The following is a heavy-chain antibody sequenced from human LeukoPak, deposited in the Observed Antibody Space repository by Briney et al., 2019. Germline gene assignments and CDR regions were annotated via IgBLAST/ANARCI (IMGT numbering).Heavy chain of an antibody. CDR2: IIPIFGTA. J-gene: IGHJ6*02. CDR3: ARDLYDYGDYRSYYYYGMDV. CDR1: GGTFSSYA. D-gene: IGHD4-17*01. Sequence: GASVKVSCKASGGTFSSYAISWVRQAPGQGLEWMGGIIPIFGTANYAQKFQGRVTITADESTSTAYMELSSLRSEDTAVYYCARDLYDYGDYRSYYYYGMDVWGQGTTVTVSS. V-gene: IGHV1-69*01.